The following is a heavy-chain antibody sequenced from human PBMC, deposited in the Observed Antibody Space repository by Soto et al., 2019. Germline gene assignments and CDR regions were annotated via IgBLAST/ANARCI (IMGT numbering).Heavy chain of an antibody. CDR2: VSAGGDMT. CDR3: ARGDRGGSGSPASYYYSGLDV. Sequence: EVQLLESGGDLVQPGGSLRLSCAASGFTFSSYAMSWVRQAPGKGLEWVSSVSAGGDMTYYSDSVKGRFTISRDNSNNALFLQMNSLRIEDTALYYCARGDRGGSGSPASYYYSGLDVWGQGTTVTVSS. J-gene: IGHJ6*02. V-gene: IGHV3-23*01. CDR1: GFTFSSYA. D-gene: IGHD3-10*01.